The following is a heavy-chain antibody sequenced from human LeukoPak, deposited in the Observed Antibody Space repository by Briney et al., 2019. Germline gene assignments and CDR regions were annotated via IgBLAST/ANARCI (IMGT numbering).Heavy chain of an antibody. V-gene: IGHV3-21*01. CDR3: ARDSSGYSYGLTFDAFDI. CDR2: ISSSSSYI. J-gene: IGHJ3*02. D-gene: IGHD5-18*01. Sequence: PGGSLRLSCSASGFTFTNYWMNWVRQAPGKGLEWVSSISSSSSYIYYADSVKGRFTISRDNAKNSLYLQMNSLRAEDTAVYYCARDSSGYSYGLTFDAFDIWGQGTMVTVSS. CDR1: GFTFTNYW.